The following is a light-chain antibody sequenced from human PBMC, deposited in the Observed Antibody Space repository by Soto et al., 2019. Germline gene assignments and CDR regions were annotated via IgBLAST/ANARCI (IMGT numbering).Light chain of an antibody. CDR3: QQTDSFPRT. CDR1: QSIINY. V-gene: IGKV1-39*01. J-gene: IGKJ1*01. CDR2: AAT. Sequence: DVQMTQSPSSLSASVGDRVTITCRASQSIINYLNWYQQKPGKAPKLLIYAATSLQSGVPSRFSGSRSGTDFALTISSLQRDDFATYYCQQTDSFPRTFGQGTKVDIK.